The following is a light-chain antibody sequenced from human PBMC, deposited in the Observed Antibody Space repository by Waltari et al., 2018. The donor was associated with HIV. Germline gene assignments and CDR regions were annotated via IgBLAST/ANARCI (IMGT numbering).Light chain of an antibody. V-gene: IGKV2-30*01. Sequence: DVVMSQSPLYLSVSLEQSASISSRSSQRLVYSDGYTYLNWFQQRPGQSPRRLIYRVSNRDSGVPNRFSGSGSGTDFTLKISRVEAEDLGVYYCMQGTNWPVTFGPGTRVDIK. J-gene: IGKJ3*01. CDR3: MQGTNWPVT. CDR1: QRLVYSDGYTY. CDR2: RVS.